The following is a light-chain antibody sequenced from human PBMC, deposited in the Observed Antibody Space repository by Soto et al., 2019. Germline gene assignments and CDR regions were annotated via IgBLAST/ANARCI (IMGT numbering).Light chain of an antibody. J-gene: IGKJ1*01. CDR1: QSVSNSY. CDR3: QQYGSSPRT. V-gene: IGKV3-20*01. CDR2: DAS. Sequence: EIVLTQSPGTLSLSPGERATLYCRASQSVSNSYLAWYQQKPGQAPRLLIYDASNRATGIPDRFSGSGSGTDFTLTISRLEPEDFAGYYCQQYGSSPRTFGQGTKVEIK.